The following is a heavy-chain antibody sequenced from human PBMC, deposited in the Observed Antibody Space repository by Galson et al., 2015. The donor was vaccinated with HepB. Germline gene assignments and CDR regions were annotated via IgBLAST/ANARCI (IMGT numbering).Heavy chain of an antibody. CDR3: ARGGFGSGTDF. Sequence: SLRLSCAASGFTFSTYWMHWVRQTPGKGLVWVSRINPDGSYTSYADSVKGRFTISRDNAKNTLYLQMNSLRVEDTAVYYCARGGFGSGTDFWGQGTLVTVSS. CDR2: INPDGSYT. V-gene: IGHV3-74*01. D-gene: IGHD1-14*01. J-gene: IGHJ4*02. CDR1: GFTFSTYW.